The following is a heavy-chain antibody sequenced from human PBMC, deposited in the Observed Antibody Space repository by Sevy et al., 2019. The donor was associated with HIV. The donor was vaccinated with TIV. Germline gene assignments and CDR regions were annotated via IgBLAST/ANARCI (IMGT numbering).Heavy chain of an antibody. Sequence: SETLSLTCSVSGDSSSSSSYYWVWIRQPPGKGLEWIGTIYYSGRTYYNPSLKSRVTVSVDTSKNQFSLRVSSVTAADTAVYYCASIKIFGVVSDYSDYWGQGTLVTVSS. V-gene: IGHV4-39*01. CDR3: ASIKIFGVVSDYSDY. D-gene: IGHD3-3*01. J-gene: IGHJ4*02. CDR2: IYYSGRT. CDR1: GDSSSSSSYY.